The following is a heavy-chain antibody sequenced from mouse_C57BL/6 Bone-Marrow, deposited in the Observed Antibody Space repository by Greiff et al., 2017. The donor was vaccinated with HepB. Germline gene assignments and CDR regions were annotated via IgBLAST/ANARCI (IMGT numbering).Heavy chain of an antibody. D-gene: IGHD2-5*01. J-gene: IGHJ4*01. CDR3: TREGIVTTNYYAMDY. Sequence: VQLQQSGAELVRPGASVTLSCKASGYTFTDYEMHWVKQTPVHGLEWIGAIDPETGGTAYNQKFKGKAILTADKSSSTAYMELRSLTSEDSAVYYCTREGIVTTNYYAMDYWGQGNSVTVSS. CDR1: GYTFTDYE. V-gene: IGHV1-15*01. CDR2: IDPETGGT.